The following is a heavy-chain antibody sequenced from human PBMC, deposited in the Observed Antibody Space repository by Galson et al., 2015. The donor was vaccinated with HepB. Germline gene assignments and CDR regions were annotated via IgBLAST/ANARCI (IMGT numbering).Heavy chain of an antibody. CDR1: GGTFSSYT. V-gene: IGHV1-69*10. CDR3: ARAGSYYDSSGYSDFDY. CDR2: IIPILGIA. D-gene: IGHD3-22*01. Sequence: SVKVSCKASGGTFSSYTISWVRQAPGQGLEWMGGIIPILGIANYAQKFQGRVTITADKSTSTAYMELSSLRSEDTAVYYCARAGSYYDSSGYSDFDYWGQGTLVTVSS. J-gene: IGHJ4*02.